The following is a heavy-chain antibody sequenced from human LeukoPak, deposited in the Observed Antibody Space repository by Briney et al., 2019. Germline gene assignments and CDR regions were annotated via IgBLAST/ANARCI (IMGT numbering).Heavy chain of an antibody. CDR2: ISAYNGNT. CDR1: GYTFTSYG. D-gene: IGHD6-19*01. Sequence: ASVKVSCKASGYTFTSYGISWVRQAPGQGLEWLGWISAYNGNTNYAQKLQGRVTMTTDTSTSTAYMELRSLRSDDTAVYYCATYSSGKGDDYWGQGTLVTVSS. J-gene: IGHJ4*02. V-gene: IGHV1-18*01. CDR3: ATYSSGKGDDY.